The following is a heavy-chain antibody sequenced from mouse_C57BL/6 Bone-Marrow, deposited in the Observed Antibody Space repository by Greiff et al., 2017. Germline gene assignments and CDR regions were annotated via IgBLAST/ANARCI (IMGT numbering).Heavy chain of an antibody. J-gene: IGHJ1*03. V-gene: IGHV1-81*01. CDR3: AGWHYGSSYRWYFDV. Sequence: VQLEESGAELARPGASVKLSCKASGYTFTSYGISWVKQRTGQGLEWIGEIYPRSGNTYYNEKFKGKATLTADKSSSPAYMQLRSLTSGGSAVYYCAGWHYGSSYRWYFDVWGTGTTVTVSS. D-gene: IGHD1-1*01. CDR1: GYTFTSYG. CDR2: IYPRSGNT.